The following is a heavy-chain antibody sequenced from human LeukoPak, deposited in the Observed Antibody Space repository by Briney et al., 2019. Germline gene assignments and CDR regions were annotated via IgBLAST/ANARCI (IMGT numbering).Heavy chain of an antibody. D-gene: IGHD3-10*01. CDR1: GFTFSDYY. V-gene: IGHV3-11*06. CDR3: AREGGSGSYYY. Sequence: GGSLKLSCAASGFTFSDYYMSWIRQAPGRGLEWVSYISSSSSYTNYADSVKGRFTISRDNANNSLYLQMNSLRAEDTAVYYCAREGGSGSYYYWGQGTLVTASS. J-gene: IGHJ4*02. CDR2: ISSSSSYT.